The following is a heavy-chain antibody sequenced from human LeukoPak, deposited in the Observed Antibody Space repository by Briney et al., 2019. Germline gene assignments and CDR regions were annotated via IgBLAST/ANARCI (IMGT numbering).Heavy chain of an antibody. V-gene: IGHV1-46*01. CDR1: GYSFTSYY. CDR2: INPGNGDA. J-gene: IGHJ4*02. CDR3: TRFGESRFDY. Sequence: PSVKVSCKASGYSFTSYYVHWVRQAPGQGLEWMGIINPGNGDAVYAQKFQGRVTMTRDTSTSTVYMELNSLTSDNTAVYYCTRFGESRFDYWGQGTLVTVSS. D-gene: IGHD3-10*01.